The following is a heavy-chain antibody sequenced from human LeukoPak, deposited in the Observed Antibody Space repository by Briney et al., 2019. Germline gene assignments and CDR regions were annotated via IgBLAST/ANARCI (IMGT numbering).Heavy chain of an antibody. CDR1: GFTFSSYW. CDR2: IKQDGSEK. Sequence: PGGSLRLSCAASGFTFSSYWMSWVRQAPGKGLEWVANIKQDGSEKYYVDSVKGRFTISRDNAKNSLYLQMNSLRAEDTAVYYCARIVNPPGFTPFDAFDIWGQGTMVTVSS. D-gene: IGHD3-16*02. V-gene: IGHV3-7*01. J-gene: IGHJ3*02. CDR3: ARIVNPPGFTPFDAFDI.